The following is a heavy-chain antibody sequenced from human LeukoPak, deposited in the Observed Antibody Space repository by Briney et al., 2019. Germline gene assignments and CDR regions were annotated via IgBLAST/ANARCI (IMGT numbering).Heavy chain of an antibody. CDR3: ARDPLPSGY. D-gene: IGHD1-26*01. J-gene: IGHJ4*02. CDR2: ISDDGSYK. V-gene: IGHV3-30*03. Sequence: GGSLRLSCAASGFTFRNYGMHCLRQAPGKGLEWVAAISDDGSYKNYADSVKGRFTISRDNAKNSLYLRMNSLRAEDTAVYYCARDPLPSGYWGQGTLVTVSS. CDR1: GFTFRNYG.